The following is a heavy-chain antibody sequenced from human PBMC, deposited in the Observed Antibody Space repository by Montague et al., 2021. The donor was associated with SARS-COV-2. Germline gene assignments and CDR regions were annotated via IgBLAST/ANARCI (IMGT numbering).Heavy chain of an antibody. CDR1: GFTFSSYG. J-gene: IGHJ4*02. V-gene: IGHV3-30*03. D-gene: IGHD4-17*01. CDR2: ISYDGSNK. Sequence: SLRLSCAASGFTFSSYGMHWVRQAPGKGLEWVAVISYDGSNKYYADSVKGRFTISRDNSKNTLYLQMNSLRAEDTAVYYCARELTTVTTSYFDYWGQGTLVTVSS. CDR3: ARELTTVTTSYFDY.